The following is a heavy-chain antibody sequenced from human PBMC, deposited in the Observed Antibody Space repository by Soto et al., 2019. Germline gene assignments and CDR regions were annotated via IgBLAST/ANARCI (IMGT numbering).Heavy chain of an antibody. J-gene: IGHJ4*02. Sequence: QVQLVQSGAEVKEPGSSVKVSCKATGDLFNNYAFNWVRQAPGQGLEWMGRISPLFSTTTYAQKYQGRVTIGADELTTNVYLEVSNLESEDTAMYYCAASSSVAAAGYFKSWGQGTLVTVSP. D-gene: IGHD6-13*01. CDR2: ISPLFSTT. CDR3: AASSSVAAAGYFKS. V-gene: IGHV1-69*01. CDR1: GDLFNNYA.